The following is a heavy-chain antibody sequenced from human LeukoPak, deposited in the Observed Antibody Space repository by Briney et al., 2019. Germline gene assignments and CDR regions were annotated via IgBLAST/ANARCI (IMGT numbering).Heavy chain of an antibody. CDR1: GYTFTSYG. CDR3: ARARAAAAPSSFDY. D-gene: IGHD6-13*01. V-gene: IGHV1-18*01. J-gene: IGHJ4*02. CDR2: ISAYNGNT. Sequence: GASVKVSCKASGYTFTSYGITWVRQAPGQGLEWMGWISAYNGNTNYAQNLQGRVTMTTDTSTSTAYMELRSLRSDDSAVYYCARARAAAAPSSFDYWGQGTLVTVSS.